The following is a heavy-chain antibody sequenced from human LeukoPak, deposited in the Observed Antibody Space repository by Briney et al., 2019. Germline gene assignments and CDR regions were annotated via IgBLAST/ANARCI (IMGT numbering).Heavy chain of an antibody. Sequence: ASMKVSCKASGYTFTSYGISWVRQAPGQGLEWMGWISAYNGNTDYAQKLQGRVTMTTDTSTSTAYMELRSLRSDDTAVYYCAREVTYYDYVWGSYRYFDYWGQGTLVTVSS. CDR2: ISAYNGNT. V-gene: IGHV1-18*01. CDR3: AREVTYYDYVWGSYRYFDY. D-gene: IGHD3-16*02. CDR1: GYTFTSYG. J-gene: IGHJ4*02.